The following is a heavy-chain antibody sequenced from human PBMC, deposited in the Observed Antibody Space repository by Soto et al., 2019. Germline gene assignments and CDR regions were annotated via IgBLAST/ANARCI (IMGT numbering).Heavy chain of an antibody. CDR2: INHSGST. CDR1: GGSFSGYY. V-gene: IGHV4-34*01. D-gene: IGHD3-22*01. J-gene: IGHJ1*01. CDR3: ARAPARHYYDSSGPIQH. Sequence: QVQLQQWGAGLLKPSETLSLTCAVYGGSFSGYYWSWIRQPPGKGLEWIGEINHSGSTNYNPSLKSRVTISVDTSKHQFSLKLSSVTAADTAVYYCARAPARHYYDSSGPIQHWGQGTLVTVSS.